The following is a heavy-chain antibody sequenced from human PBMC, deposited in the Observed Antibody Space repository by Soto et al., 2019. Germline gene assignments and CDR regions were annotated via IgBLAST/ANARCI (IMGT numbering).Heavy chain of an antibody. Sequence: GVSLRLSCSVSGFSVSSNYSSWVRQAPGKGLKWVSVIYSGGRTYYADSVKGRFTISRDNSKNTLYLQMNSLRAEDTAVYYCARTAYSSSWYYFDYWGQGTLVTVSS. CDR2: IYSGGRT. J-gene: IGHJ4*02. CDR3: ARTAYSSSWYYFDY. CDR1: GFSVSSNY. D-gene: IGHD6-13*01. V-gene: IGHV3-53*01.